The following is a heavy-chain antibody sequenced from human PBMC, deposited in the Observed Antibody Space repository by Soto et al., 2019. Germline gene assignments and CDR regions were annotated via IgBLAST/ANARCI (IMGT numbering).Heavy chain of an antibody. CDR1: GFTFSSYG. J-gene: IGHJ6*02. D-gene: IGHD1-26*01. V-gene: IGHV3-30*03. CDR3: VTERGSYRDYYGMDV. Sequence: QVQLVESGGGVVQPGRSLRLSCAASGFTFSSYGMHWVRQAPGKGLEWVAVISYDGSNKYYADSVKGRFTISRDNSKNPLYLQMNSLRAEDTAVYYCVTERGSYRDYYGMDVWGQGTTVTVSS. CDR2: ISYDGSNK.